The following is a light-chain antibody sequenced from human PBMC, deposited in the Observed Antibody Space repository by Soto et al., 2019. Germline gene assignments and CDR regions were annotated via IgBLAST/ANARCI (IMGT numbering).Light chain of an antibody. Sequence: DIQMTQSPSTLSASVGDRVTITSRASQSVSRWLAWYQQKPGKAPKLLIYKASTLESGVPSRFSGSGSGTEFTLAISSLQLDDSATYYCQQYNDNWTFGQGTKVEIK. CDR1: QSVSRW. CDR3: QQYNDNWT. J-gene: IGKJ1*01. V-gene: IGKV1-5*03. CDR2: KAS.